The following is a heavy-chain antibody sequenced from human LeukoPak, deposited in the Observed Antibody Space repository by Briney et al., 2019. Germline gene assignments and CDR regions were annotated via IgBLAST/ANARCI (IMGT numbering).Heavy chain of an antibody. CDR2: IYHSGST. Sequence: SGTLSLTCAVSGGSISSSNWWSWVRQPPGKGLEWIGEIYHSGSTNYNPSLKSRVTISVDTSKNQFSLKLSSVTAADTAVYYCARGSWIQLWLLGDDAFDIWGQGTMVTVSS. CDR1: GGSISSSNW. D-gene: IGHD5-18*01. V-gene: IGHV4-4*02. J-gene: IGHJ3*02. CDR3: ARGSWIQLWLLGDDAFDI.